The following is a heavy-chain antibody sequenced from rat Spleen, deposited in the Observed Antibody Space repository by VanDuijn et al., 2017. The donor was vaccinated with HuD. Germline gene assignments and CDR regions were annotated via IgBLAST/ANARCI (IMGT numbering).Heavy chain of an antibody. Sequence: EVQLVESGGGSVQPGRSLKLSCAASGLSFSNYDMACVRQAPTKGLEWVASIRYDGTATYYLDSVKGRFTISRDNAKSTLYLQVDSLRSESTAIYYCARPTTGIPFNYWGQGVMVTVSS. J-gene: IGHJ2*01. V-gene: IGHV5-29*01. CDR1: GLSFSNYD. CDR3: ARPTTGIPFNY. CDR2: IRYDGTAT. D-gene: IGHD1-9*01.